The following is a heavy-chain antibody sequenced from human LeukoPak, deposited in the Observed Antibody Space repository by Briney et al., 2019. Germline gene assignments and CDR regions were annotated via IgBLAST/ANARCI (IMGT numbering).Heavy chain of an antibody. V-gene: IGHV3-74*01. CDR2: IDSDGYST. CDR3: ARDLGQYYDTSDNWFDP. CDR1: GFTFSGYW. D-gene: IGHD3-22*01. Sequence: GGSLRLSCAASGFTFSGYWMHWVRQAPGKGLVWVSRIDSDGYSTSYADSVKGRFTISRDNAKNTLYLQMNSLRAEDTAVYYCARDLGQYYDTSDNWFDPWGQGTLVTVSS. J-gene: IGHJ5*02.